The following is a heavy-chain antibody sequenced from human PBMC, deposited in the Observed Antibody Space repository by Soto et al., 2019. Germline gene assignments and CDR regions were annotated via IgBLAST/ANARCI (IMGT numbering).Heavy chain of an antibody. CDR3: AGAPGRAGIIIFDY. CDR2: TSFDGFNQ. J-gene: IGHJ4*02. D-gene: IGHD3-3*02. CDR1: GFSFRNYA. V-gene: IGHV3-30*03. Sequence: PGGSLRLSCVGSGFSFRNYAMQWVRQAPGKGLEWVALTSFDGFNQYYGKSVEGRFTISRDNSKNTLYLQMDSLRPEDSAIYFCAGAPGRAGIIIFDYWGQGTLVTVSS.